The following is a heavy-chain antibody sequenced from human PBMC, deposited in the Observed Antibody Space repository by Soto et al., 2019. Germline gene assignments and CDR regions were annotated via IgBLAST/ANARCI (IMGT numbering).Heavy chain of an antibody. J-gene: IGHJ5*02. D-gene: IGHD6-6*01. V-gene: IGHV4-34*01. CDR3: ASFEPPEARYNWFDP. CDR2: INHSGST. CDR1: GGSFSGYY. Sequence: PSETLSLTCAVYGGSFSGYYWSWIRQPPGKGLEWIGEINHSGSTNYNPSLKSRVTISVDTSKKQFSLKLSSVTAADTAVYYCASFEPPEARYNWFDPWGQGTLVTVS.